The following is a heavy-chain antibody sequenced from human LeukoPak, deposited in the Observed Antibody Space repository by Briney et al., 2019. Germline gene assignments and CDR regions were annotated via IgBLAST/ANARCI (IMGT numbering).Heavy chain of an antibody. D-gene: IGHD3-16*01. J-gene: IGHJ5*02. CDR1: GYTFTGYY. V-gene: IGHV1-2*02. CDR3: ARAVHDYVLWFDP. Sequence: ASVKVSCKASGYTFTGYYMHWVRQAPGQGLEWMGWINPNSGGTNYAQKFQGRVTMTRDTSISTAYMELSSLRSEDTAVYYCARAVHDYVLWFDPWGQGTLVTVSS. CDR2: INPNSGGT.